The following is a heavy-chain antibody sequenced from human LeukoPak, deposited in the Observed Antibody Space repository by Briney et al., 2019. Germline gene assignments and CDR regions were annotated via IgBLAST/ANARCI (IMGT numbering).Heavy chain of an antibody. CDR1: GFTFSSYS. J-gene: IGHJ4*02. V-gene: IGHV3-48*01. CDR3: ARDLFSDYDSSPPDGAFDY. D-gene: IGHD3-22*01. CDR2: ISSSSTI. Sequence: RPGGSLRLSCAASGFTFSSYSMNWVRQAPGKGLEWVSYISSSSTIYYADSVKGRFTISRDNAKKSLYLQMNSLRAEDTAVYYCARDLFSDYDSSPPDGAFDYWGQGTLVTVSS.